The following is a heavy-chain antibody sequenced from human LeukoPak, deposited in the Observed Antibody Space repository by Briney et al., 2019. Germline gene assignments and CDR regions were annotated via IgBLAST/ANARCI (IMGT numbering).Heavy chain of an antibody. V-gene: IGHV4-61*02. CDR1: GGSISSGSYY. J-gene: IGHJ4*02. Sequence: PSETLSLTCTVSGGSISSGSYYWSWIRQPAGKGLEWIGRIYTSGSTNYNPSLKSRVTISVDTSKNQFSLKLSSVTAADTAVYYCARDRDDFWSGYLDYWGQGTLVTVSS. CDR2: IYTSGST. D-gene: IGHD3-3*01. CDR3: ARDRDDFWSGYLDY.